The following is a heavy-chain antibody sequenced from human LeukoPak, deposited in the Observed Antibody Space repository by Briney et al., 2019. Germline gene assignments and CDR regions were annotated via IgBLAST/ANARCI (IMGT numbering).Heavy chain of an antibody. D-gene: IGHD3-22*01. CDR1: GGSISSSSYY. Sequence: PSETLSLTCTVSGGSISSSSYYWGWIRQPPGKGLESIGSIYYSGSTYYNPSLKSRVTISVDTSKNQFSLKLSSVTAADTAVYYCARGEYYDSSGYPSPYNWFDPWGQGTLVTVSS. CDR3: ARGEYYDSSGYPSPYNWFDP. CDR2: IYYSGST. J-gene: IGHJ5*02. V-gene: IGHV4-39*01.